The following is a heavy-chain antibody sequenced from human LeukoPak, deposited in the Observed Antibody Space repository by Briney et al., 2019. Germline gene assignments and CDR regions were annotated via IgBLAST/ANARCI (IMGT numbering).Heavy chain of an antibody. D-gene: IGHD4-17*01. Sequence: SETLSLTCSVSGGSISSSGHYWGWIRQSPEKGLDWIGSIYSNGNTYYNPSVKSRVTISVDTSKNQFSLKLTSVTAAETAVYYCAGSATVTTGYFDYWGQGALVTVSS. J-gene: IGHJ4*02. V-gene: IGHV4-39*07. CDR3: AGSATVTTGYFDY. CDR2: IYSNGNT. CDR1: GGSISSSGHY.